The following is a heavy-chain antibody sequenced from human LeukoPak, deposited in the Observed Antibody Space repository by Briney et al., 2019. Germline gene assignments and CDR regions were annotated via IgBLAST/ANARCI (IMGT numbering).Heavy chain of an antibody. J-gene: IGHJ4*02. CDR1: GGIFSNYA. Sequence: SVKVSCTASGGIFSNYALNWVRQAPGQGLEWMGGIIPIFGTAHYAQKFQGRVTITADESTSTAYMELRSLRSEDTAVYYCARGWLAETTVVTPYNYWGQGTLVTVSS. V-gene: IGHV1-69*13. D-gene: IGHD4-23*01. CDR3: ARGWLAETTVVTPYNY. CDR2: IIPIFGTA.